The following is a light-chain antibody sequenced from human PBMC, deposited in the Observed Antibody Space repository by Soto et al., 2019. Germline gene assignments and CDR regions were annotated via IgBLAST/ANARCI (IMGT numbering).Light chain of an antibody. CDR3: SSYTTSSTYV. J-gene: IGLJ1*01. V-gene: IGLV2-14*01. CDR2: EVI. CDR1: SSDVGGYNY. Sequence: QSALTQPASVSGSPGQSITISCTGTSSDVGGYNYVSWYQQHPGKAPKLMIYEVINRPSGVSKRFSASKSGNTASLTISGLQDEDEADYYCSSYTTSSTYVFGPGTKLTVL.